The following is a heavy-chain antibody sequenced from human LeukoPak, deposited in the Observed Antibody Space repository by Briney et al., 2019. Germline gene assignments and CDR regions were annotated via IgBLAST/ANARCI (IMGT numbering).Heavy chain of an antibody. CDR2: IYYSGST. CDR1: GGSISSSSYY. CDR3: ARTVVTPSASYGQYFQH. Sequence: PSETLSLTCTVSGGSISSSSYYWGWIRQPPGKGLEWIGSIYYSGSTYYNPSLKSRVTISVDTSKNQFSLKLSSVTAADTAVYYCARTVVTPSASYGQYFQHWGQGTLVTVSS. V-gene: IGHV4-39*07. J-gene: IGHJ1*01. D-gene: IGHD4-23*01.